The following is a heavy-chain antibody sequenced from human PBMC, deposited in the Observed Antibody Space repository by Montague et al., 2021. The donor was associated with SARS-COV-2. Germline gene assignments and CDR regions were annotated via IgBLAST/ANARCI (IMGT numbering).Heavy chain of an antibody. V-gene: IGHV3-23*01. D-gene: IGHD1-26*01. CDR3: ARGQYLIDF. CDR1: GFTFSNFA. Sequence: SLRLSCAASGFTFSNFAMAWVRQAPGKGLEWVSSISARGDNTYYADSVMGRFTISRDSSKNTLYPQMYSLRGDDTATYYCARGQYLIDFWGQGSLVTVSS. CDR2: ISARGDNT. J-gene: IGHJ4*02.